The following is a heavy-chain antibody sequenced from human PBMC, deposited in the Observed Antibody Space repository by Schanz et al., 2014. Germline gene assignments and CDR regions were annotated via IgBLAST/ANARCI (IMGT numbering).Heavy chain of an antibody. J-gene: IGHJ2*01. CDR3: GRAGTGMAGWYFEL. D-gene: IGHD5-18*01. V-gene: IGHV3-64D*06. CDR1: GFTFSDYW. Sequence: EVQLLESGGGLVQPGGSLRLSCTASGFTFSDYWMSWVRQAPGKGLEYISAISNNGDSTYYADSVKGRFTISRDNSKNTLFLQMSSLRVDDMAVYYCGRAGTGMAGWYFELWGHGTLVTVSS. CDR2: ISNNGDST.